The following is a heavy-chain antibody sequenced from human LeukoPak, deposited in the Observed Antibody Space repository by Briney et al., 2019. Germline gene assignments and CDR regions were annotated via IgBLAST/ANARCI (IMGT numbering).Heavy chain of an antibody. CDR1: EFIFSTYW. J-gene: IGHJ4*02. D-gene: IGHD3-3*01. V-gene: IGHV3-7*04. CDR2: IKQDGSEQ. CDR3: AGGSGWTSNY. Sequence: GGSLRLSCAASEFIFSTYWMNWVRQAPGKGLEWVANIKQDGSEQNYVDSVKGRFTVSRDNARNSLYLQMNSLRVEDTAVYYCAGGSGWTSNYWGQGTLVTVSS.